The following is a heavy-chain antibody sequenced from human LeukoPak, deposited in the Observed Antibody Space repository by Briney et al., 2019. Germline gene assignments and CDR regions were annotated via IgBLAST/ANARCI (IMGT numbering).Heavy chain of an antibody. CDR3: AKDLATKYSLDH. CDR1: GFTFSSNA. Sequence: GGSLRLSCAVSGFTFSSNAMHWVRQAPGKGLEWVAFISYDGVVKYYVDSVRGRFTISRDNSKNTLYLQMNSLRAEDTAVYYCAKDLATKYSLDHWGQGALVTVSS. D-gene: IGHD1-26*01. V-gene: IGHV3-30*18. J-gene: IGHJ4*02. CDR2: ISYDGVVK.